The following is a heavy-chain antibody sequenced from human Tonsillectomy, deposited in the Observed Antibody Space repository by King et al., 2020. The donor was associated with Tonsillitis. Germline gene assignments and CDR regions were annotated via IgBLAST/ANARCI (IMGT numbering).Heavy chain of an antibody. CDR2: ISWNSGNI. V-gene: IGHV3-9*01. Sequence: QLVQSGGGWVQPGRSLRLSCAATGFTFDDCAIHWVRQAPGKGLEWVSGISWNSGNIGYADSVKGRFTISRDNAKNSLYLQMNSLRGDDTALYYCATDRGVALDIWGQGTMVTVSS. CDR1: GFTFDDCA. D-gene: IGHD3-10*01. CDR3: ATDRGVALDI. J-gene: IGHJ3*02.